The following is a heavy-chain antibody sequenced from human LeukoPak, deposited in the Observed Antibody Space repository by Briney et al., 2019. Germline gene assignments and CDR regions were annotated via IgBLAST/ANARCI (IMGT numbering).Heavy chain of an antibody. V-gene: IGHV3-23*01. Sequence: GGSLRLSCAASGFTFSSYALSWVRQAPWKGLEWVSSISGSGTTTYYAESVRGRFTISRDNSKNTVYLEMNSLRADDTALYYCARVLTLWYGALDFWGQGRMVSVFS. CDR3: ARVLTLWYGALDF. CDR1: GFTFSSYA. J-gene: IGHJ3*01. D-gene: IGHD3-10*01. CDR2: ISGSGTTT.